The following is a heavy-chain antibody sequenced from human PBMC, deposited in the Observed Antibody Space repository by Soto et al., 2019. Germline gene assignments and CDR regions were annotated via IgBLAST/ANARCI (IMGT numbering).Heavy chain of an antibody. V-gene: IGHV3-7*03. CDR2: IKQDGSEK. CDR3: ARETGCSSTSCYYFDP. J-gene: IGHJ5*02. CDR1: GFTFSSYW. D-gene: IGHD2-2*01. Sequence: PGGSLRLSCAASGFTFSSYWMSWVRQAPGKGLEWVANIKQDGSEKYYVDSVKGRFTISRDNAKNSLYLQMNSLRAEDTAVYYCARETGCSSTSCYYFDPWGQGTPVTVSS.